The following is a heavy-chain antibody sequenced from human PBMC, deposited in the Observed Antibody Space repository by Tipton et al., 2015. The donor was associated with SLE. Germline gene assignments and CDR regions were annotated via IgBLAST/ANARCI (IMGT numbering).Heavy chain of an antibody. V-gene: IGHV1-18*01. J-gene: IGHJ6*03. CDR2: ISPSNGNT. D-gene: IGHD3-10*01. Sequence: QVQLVQSGPEVKKPGASVKVSCKASGYNFIKNAITWVRQAPEQGLEWMGWISPSNGNTNYAQKVQDRVTMTADTSTSMVYMELSSLRSDDTAVYYCARLSGAPEVQRNYYYMDVWGKGTPVTVSS. CDR1: GYNFIKNA. CDR3: ARLSGAPEVQRNYYYMDV.